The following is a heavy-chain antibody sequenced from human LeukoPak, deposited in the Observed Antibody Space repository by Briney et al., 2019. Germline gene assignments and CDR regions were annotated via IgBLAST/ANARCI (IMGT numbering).Heavy chain of an antibody. D-gene: IGHD2-2*01. Sequence: GGSLRLSCAASGFTFSNHWMSWVRQAPGMGLEWVANIKHNGTDYDYVESVKGRFTISRDNAKNSLFLQMNNLRAEDTAVYYCTRLSDTEGSSTSYRASDIWGQGTMVTVSS. V-gene: IGHV3-7*01. J-gene: IGHJ3*02. CDR3: TRLSDTEGSSTSYRASDI. CDR2: IKHNGTDY. CDR1: GFTFSNHW.